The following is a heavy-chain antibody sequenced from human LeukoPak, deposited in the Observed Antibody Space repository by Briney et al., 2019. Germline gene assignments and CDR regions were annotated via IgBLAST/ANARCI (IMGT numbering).Heavy chain of an antibody. V-gene: IGHV1-2*02. D-gene: IGHD6-13*01. CDR3: AREGRAAAGTCGVAP. CDR2: INPNSGGT. Sequence: VASVKVSCKASGYTFTGYYMHWVRQAPGQGLEWMGWINPNSGGTNYAQKFQGRVTMTRDTSISTAYMELSRLRSDDTAVYYCAREGRAAAGTCGVAPWGQGTLVTVSS. J-gene: IGHJ5*02. CDR1: GYTFTGYY.